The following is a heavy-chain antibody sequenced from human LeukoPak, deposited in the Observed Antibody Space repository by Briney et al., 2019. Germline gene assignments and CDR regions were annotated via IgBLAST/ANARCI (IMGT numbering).Heavy chain of an antibody. CDR1: RGSFSSYY. D-gene: IGHD3-10*01. CDR2: IYYGGIT. V-gene: IGHV4-59*01. CDR3: AGAYYYGSGIGY. J-gene: IGHJ4*02. Sequence: PSETLSLTCTVSRGSFSSYYWSWIRQPPGKGLEWIGYIYYGGITNYNPSLKSRLTISVDTSKNQFSLKLSSVTAADTAVYFCAGAYYYGSGIGYWGQGTLVTVSS.